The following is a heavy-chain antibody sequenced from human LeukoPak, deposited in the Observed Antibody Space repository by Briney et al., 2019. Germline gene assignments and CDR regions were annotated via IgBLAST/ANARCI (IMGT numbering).Heavy chain of an antibody. V-gene: IGHV3-23*01. CDR2: ISDSGGST. D-gene: IGHD6-19*01. J-gene: IGHJ5*02. Sequence: AGSLRLSCAASGFTFSSCAMSWVRQAPGKGLEWVSAISDSGGSTYYADSVKGRFTISRDNSKNTLWLQMNNLRADDTAVYYCAKQDPYASGWYPWGQGTLVTCSS. CDR3: AKQDPYASGWYP. CDR1: GFTFSSCA.